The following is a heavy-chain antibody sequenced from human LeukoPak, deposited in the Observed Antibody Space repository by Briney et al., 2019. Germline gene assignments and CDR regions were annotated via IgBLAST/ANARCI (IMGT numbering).Heavy chain of an antibody. J-gene: IGHJ5*02. CDR1: GGTFSSYA. D-gene: IGHD1-14*01. CDR3: AKNLPQRSWFDP. V-gene: IGHV1-69*13. CDR2: IIPIFGTA. Sequence: GASVKVSCKASGGTFSSYAISWVRQAPGQGLEWMGGIIPIFGTANYAQKFQGRVTITADESTSTAYMELSSLRSEDTAVYYCAKNLPQRSWFDPWGQGTLVAVSS.